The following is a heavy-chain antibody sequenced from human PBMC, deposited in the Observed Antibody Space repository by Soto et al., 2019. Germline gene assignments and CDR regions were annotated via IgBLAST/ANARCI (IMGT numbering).Heavy chain of an antibody. J-gene: IGHJ6*02. CDR2: ISAYNGNT. D-gene: IGHD1-26*01. V-gene: IGHV1-18*01. Sequence: QVQLVQSGAEVKKPGASVKVSCKASGYTFTSYGITWVRQAPGQGLEWMGWISAYNGNTNYAQKLQGRVTMTTDTSTSTAYMELRSLRSDDTAVYYCARRIVGATFDYYGMDVWGQGTTVTVSS. CDR1: GYTFTSYG. CDR3: ARRIVGATFDYYGMDV.